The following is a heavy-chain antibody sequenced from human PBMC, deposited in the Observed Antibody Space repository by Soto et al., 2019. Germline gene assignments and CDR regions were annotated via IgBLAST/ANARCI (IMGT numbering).Heavy chain of an antibody. V-gene: IGHV4-31*03. CDR2: IYYSGST. CDR1: GGSISSGGYY. D-gene: IGHD2-21*02. J-gene: IGHJ4*02. Sequence: QVQLQESGPGLVKPSQTLSLTCTVSGGSISSGGYYWSWIRQHPGKGLEWIGYIYYSGSTYYNPSLKSRVTISVDTSKNQFSLKLSSVTAADTAVYYCARGADRMAYCGGDCAPWLDYWGQGTLVTVSS. CDR3: ARGADRMAYCGGDCAPWLDY.